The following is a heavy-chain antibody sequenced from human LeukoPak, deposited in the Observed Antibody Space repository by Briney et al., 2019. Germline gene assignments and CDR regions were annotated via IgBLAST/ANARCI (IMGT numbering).Heavy chain of an antibody. D-gene: IGHD1-26*01. CDR3: ARETVGATGFDY. Sequence: SETLSLTCTVSGGSISSHYWSWTRQPPGKGLEWIGYIYYSGSTNYNPSLKSRVTISVDTSKNQFSLKLSSVTAADTAVYYCARETVGATGFDYWGQGTLVTVSS. CDR2: IYYSGST. J-gene: IGHJ4*02. CDR1: GGSISSHY. V-gene: IGHV4-59*11.